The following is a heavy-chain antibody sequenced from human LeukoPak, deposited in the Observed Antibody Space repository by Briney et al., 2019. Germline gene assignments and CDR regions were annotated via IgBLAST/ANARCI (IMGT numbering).Heavy chain of an antibody. CDR3: ARDPAVRGVMSLPAY. V-gene: IGHV1-2*02. Sequence: GASVKVSCKASGYTFTGYYMHWVRQAPGQGLEWMGWINPNSGGTNYAQKFQGRVTMTRDTSISTAYMELSRLRSDDTAVYYCARDPAVRGVMSLPAYWGQGTLVTVSS. D-gene: IGHD3-10*01. CDR2: INPNSGGT. J-gene: IGHJ4*02. CDR1: GYTFTGYY.